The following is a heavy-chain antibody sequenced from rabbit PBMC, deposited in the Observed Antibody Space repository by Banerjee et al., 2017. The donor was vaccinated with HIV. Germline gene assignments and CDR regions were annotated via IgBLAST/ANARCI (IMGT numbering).Heavy chain of an antibody. Sequence: GKGLEWIACINTSSGSTVYATWAKGRFTISKTSSTTVTLQMTSLTAADTATYFCARGAGYVGYGSDLWGPGTLVTVS. J-gene: IGHJ6*01. V-gene: IGHV1S40*01. CDR3: ARGAGYVGYGSDL. CDR2: INTSSGST. D-gene: IGHD7-1*01.